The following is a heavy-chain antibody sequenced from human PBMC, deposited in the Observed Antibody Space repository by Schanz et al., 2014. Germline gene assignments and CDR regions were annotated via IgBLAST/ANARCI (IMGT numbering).Heavy chain of an antibody. CDR1: GYTFTTYY. CDR3: AIDLISSGWYG. Sequence: QVQLLQSGAEVKKPGASMKVSCKASGYTFTTYYMLWVRQAPGQGLEWMGWINPNSGTTIYAQKFQCWVTMTRDTSISTAYMELSRLKSDDTAVYYCAIDLISSGWYGWGQGTLVTVSS. V-gene: IGHV1-2*04. J-gene: IGHJ4*02. CDR2: INPNSGTT. D-gene: IGHD6-19*01.